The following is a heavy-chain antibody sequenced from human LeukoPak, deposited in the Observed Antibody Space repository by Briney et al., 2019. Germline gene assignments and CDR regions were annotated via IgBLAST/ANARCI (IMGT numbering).Heavy chain of an antibody. CDR2: IYYSGST. J-gene: IGHJ4*02. CDR3: ASQNESDLFPDY. Sequence: PSETLSLTCTVSGGSISSSSYYWGWIRQPPGKGLEWIGSIYYSGSTYYNPSLKSRVTISVDTSKNQFSLKLSSVTAADTAVYYCASQNESDLFPDYWGQGTLVTVSS. D-gene: IGHD1-1*01. V-gene: IGHV4-39*01. CDR1: GGSISSSSYY.